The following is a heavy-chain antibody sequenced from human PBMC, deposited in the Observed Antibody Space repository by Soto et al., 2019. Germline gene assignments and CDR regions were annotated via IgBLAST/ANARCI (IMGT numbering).Heavy chain of an antibody. D-gene: IGHD6-19*01. CDR1: GGTFRTYA. CDR2: IIPIFGTV. Sequence: QVQLLQSGAEVKKPGFSVRVSCEASGGTFRTYAISWVRQAPGQRLEWMGEIIPIFGTVNYAQKFQGRVTITADESTPTVYMDLRSLRSEDTAVYYCAKGAVAGTPTSYYYYGMDVW. CDR3: AKGAVAGTPTSYYYYGMDV. J-gene: IGHJ6*01. V-gene: IGHV1-69*12.